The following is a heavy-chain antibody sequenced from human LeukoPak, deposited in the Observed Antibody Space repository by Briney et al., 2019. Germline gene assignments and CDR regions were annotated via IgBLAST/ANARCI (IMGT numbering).Heavy chain of an antibody. Sequence: GGSLRLSCAASGFTFSSYSMNWVRQAPGKGLEWVSSISSSSSYIYYADSVKGRFTISRDNAKNSLYLQMNSLRDEDTAVYYCARDNYDSSGYYGYYYYYGMDVWGQGTTVTVSS. J-gene: IGHJ6*02. CDR1: GFTFSSYS. CDR3: ARDNYDSSGYYGYYYYYGMDV. D-gene: IGHD3-22*01. V-gene: IGHV3-21*01. CDR2: ISSSSSYI.